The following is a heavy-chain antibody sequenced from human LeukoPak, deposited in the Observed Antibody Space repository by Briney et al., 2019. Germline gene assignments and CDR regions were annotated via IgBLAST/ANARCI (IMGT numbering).Heavy chain of an antibody. V-gene: IGHV3-48*01. CDR3: AREAAAGGPYFDY. CDR2: ISSSSSTI. D-gene: IGHD6-13*01. Sequence: GGSLRLSCAASGFTFSSYSMNWVRQAPGKGLEWVSYISSSSSTIYYADSVKGRFTISRDNSKNTLYLQMNSLRAEDTAVYYCAREAAAGGPYFDYWGQGTLVTVSS. J-gene: IGHJ4*02. CDR1: GFTFSSYS.